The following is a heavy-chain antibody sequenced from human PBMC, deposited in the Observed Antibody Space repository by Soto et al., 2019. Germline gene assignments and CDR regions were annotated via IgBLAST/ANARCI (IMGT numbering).Heavy chain of an antibody. CDR2: ISAYNGNT. D-gene: IGHD2-15*01. V-gene: IGHV1-18*01. CDR1: VYTFTSYG. J-gene: IGHJ4*02. CDR3: ARDDWSSGGWYFDY. Sequence: ASVPVSCTASVYTFTSYGIGWVRQAPGQGLEWMGWISAYNGNTNYAQKLQGRVTMTTDTSTSTAYMELRSLRSDDTAVYYCARDDWSSGGWYFDYWGQGTLVTVSS.